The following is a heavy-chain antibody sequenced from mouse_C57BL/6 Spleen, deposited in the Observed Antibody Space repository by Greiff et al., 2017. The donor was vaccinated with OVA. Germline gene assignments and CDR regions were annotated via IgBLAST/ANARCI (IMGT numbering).Heavy chain of an antibody. CDR3: ARDIYYGYDDYYAMDY. D-gene: IGHD2-2*01. Sequence: VKLQESGAELVRPGASVKLSCKASGYTFTDYYINWVKQRPGQGLEWIARIYPGSGNTYYNEKFKGKATLTAEKSSSTAYMQLSSLTSEDSAVYFCARDIYYGYDDYYAMDYWGQGTSVTVSS. CDR1: GYTFTDYY. J-gene: IGHJ4*01. CDR2: IYPGSGNT. V-gene: IGHV1-76*01.